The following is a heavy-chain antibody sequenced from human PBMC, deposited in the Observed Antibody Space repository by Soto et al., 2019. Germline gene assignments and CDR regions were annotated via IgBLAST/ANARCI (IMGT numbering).Heavy chain of an antibody. D-gene: IGHD3-10*01. Sequence: GGSLRLSCAVSGVTFSNFAVNWVRQAPGKGLEWVSGISHSGTSTYYADSVKGRFTISRDNSKNTLYLQMNSLRAEDTAVYYCAKGSWVHHGSEGGNWLDPWGQGTLVTVSS. J-gene: IGHJ5*02. CDR1: GVTFSNFA. V-gene: IGHV3-23*01. CDR3: AKGSWVHHGSEGGNWLDP. CDR2: ISHSGTST.